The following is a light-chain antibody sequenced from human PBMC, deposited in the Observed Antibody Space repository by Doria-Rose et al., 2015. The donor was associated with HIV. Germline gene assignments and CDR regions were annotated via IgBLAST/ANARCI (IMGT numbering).Light chain of an antibody. CDR2: GKN. CDR3: RSRDSGANHVL. J-gene: IGLJ2*01. CDR1: SLRSSY. V-gene: IGLV3-19*01. Sequence: SSELSQDPAVSVALRQTVRITCQGDSLRSSYASWYQQKPGQAPILVIYGKNNRPSGIPDRFSGSSSGNTASLTITGAQAEDEADYYCRSRDSGANHVLFGGGTKVTVL.